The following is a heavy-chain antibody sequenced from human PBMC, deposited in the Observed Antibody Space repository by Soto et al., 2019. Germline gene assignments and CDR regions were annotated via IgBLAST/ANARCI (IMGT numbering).Heavy chain of an antibody. V-gene: IGHV4-4*07. CDR3: ARDSLGITAAGHY. Sequence: QVQLQESGPGLVKPSDTLSLTCTVSSGSITGYCWSWIRQPAGKGLEWIGRIYTHGSTSYNPSLKSRVTMSLDTSKNRFSLRLSSVTAADTAVYYCARDSLGITAAGHYWGQGTLVTVSS. CDR2: IYTHGST. CDR1: SGSITGYC. J-gene: IGHJ4*02. D-gene: IGHD3-16*01.